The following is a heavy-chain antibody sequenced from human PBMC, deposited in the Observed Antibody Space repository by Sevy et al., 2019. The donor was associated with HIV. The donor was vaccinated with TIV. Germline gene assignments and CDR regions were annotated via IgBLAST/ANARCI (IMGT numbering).Heavy chain of an antibody. V-gene: IGHV3-43*01. CDR3: TRHGILPYGSGKAFDI. Sequence: GGSLRLSCAASGFTFDDYTMHWVRQAPGKGLEWVSLISWDGGSTYYADSVKGRFTISRENAKNSLFLQMNDLRVGDTAVYFCTRHGILPYGSGKAFDIWGRGTTVTVSS. CDR1: GFTFDDYT. CDR2: ISWDGGST. D-gene: IGHD3-10*01. J-gene: IGHJ3*02.